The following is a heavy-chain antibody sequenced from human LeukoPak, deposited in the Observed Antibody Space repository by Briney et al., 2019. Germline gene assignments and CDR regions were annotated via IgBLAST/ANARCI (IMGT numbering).Heavy chain of an antibody. CDR2: ISAYNGNT. D-gene: IGHD3-22*01. V-gene: IGHV1-18*01. Sequence: ASVKVSCKASGYTFTSYGISWVRQAPGQGLEWMGWISAYNGNTNYAQKLQGRVTMTTDTSTSTAYMELRSLRSDDTAVYYCARVREEGYYDSSGYGVDYGGKGTLVTVSS. CDR1: GYTFTSYG. CDR3: ARVREEGYYDSSGYGVDY. J-gene: IGHJ4*02.